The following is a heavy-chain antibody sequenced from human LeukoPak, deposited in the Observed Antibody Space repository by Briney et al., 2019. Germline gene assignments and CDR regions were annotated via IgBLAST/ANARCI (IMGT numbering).Heavy chain of an antibody. CDR3: ARGLHGDYGYFDY. V-gene: IGHV1-69*13. CDR2: VIPMFATA. CDR1: GGTFSSYA. Sequence: ASVKLSCTSSGGTFSSYAISWVRQAPGQGLEWMGGVIPMFATANYAPKFQDRVTITADESTSTAYMELRSLRSEDTAVYHCARGLHGDYGYFDYWGQATLVALSS. D-gene: IGHD4-17*01. J-gene: IGHJ4*02.